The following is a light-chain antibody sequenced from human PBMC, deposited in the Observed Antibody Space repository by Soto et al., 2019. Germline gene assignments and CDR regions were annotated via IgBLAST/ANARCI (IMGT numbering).Light chain of an antibody. CDR3: QQLNIFPPLFT. J-gene: IGKJ3*01. CDR2: GAS. V-gene: IGKV1-9*01. CDR1: HGIRSY. Sequence: DIQLTQSPFFLSASVGDRVTITCRASHGIRSYLAWYQQRPGKAPELLIYGASTLRTGVASRFSGSGSGTEFTLTISSLQPEDFATYFCQQLNIFPPLFTFGPGTKVDIK.